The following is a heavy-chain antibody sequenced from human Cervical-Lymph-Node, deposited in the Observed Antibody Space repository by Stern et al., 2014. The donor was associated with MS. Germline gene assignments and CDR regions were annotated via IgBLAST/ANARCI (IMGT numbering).Heavy chain of an antibody. D-gene: IGHD2-2*02. CDR2: ISGRGNTI. Sequence: VQLVESGGGLVQPGGSLRLSCAASAFAFSDFYMSWIRKAPGKGLEWVSYISGRGNTIYYADSVKGRFTISRDNARNSLYLQMNSLRAEDTAVYYCARGSAISYGMDVWGQGTTVTVSS. V-gene: IGHV3-11*01. CDR3: ARGSAISYGMDV. J-gene: IGHJ6*02. CDR1: AFAFSDFY.